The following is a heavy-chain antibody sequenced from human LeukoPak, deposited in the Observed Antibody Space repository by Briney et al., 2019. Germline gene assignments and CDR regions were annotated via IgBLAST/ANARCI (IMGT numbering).Heavy chain of an antibody. CDR3: ARREPLRYYYGSGKTHSNWFDP. D-gene: IGHD3-10*01. CDR1: GGSISSGGYS. V-gene: IGHV4-30-4*07. Sequence: SETLSLTCAVSGGSISSGGYSWTWLRQPPGKGLEWIGYIYYSGSAYYNPSLKSRVTISVDTSKNQFSLKLSSVTAADTAVYYCARREPLRYYYGSGKTHSNWFDPWGRGTLVTVSS. J-gene: IGHJ5*02. CDR2: IYYSGSA.